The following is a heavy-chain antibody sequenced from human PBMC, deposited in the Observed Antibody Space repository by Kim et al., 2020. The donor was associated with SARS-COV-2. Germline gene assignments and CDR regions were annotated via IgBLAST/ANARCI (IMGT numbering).Heavy chain of an antibody. Sequence: NPSLKRRVTISVDMSKNQFSLKLSAVTAADTAVYYCARAYYGSGSYYFDYWGQGTLVTVSS. J-gene: IGHJ4*02. D-gene: IGHD3-10*01. V-gene: IGHV4-59*01. CDR3: ARAYYGSGSYYFDY.